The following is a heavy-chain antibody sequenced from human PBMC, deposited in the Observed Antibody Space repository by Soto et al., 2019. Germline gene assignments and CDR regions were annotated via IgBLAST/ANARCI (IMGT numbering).Heavy chain of an antibody. J-gene: IGHJ4*02. Sequence: SVKVSCKASGGTFSSYTISWVRQAPGQGLEWMGRIIPILGIANYAQKFQGRVTITADESTSTAYMELSSLRSEDTAVYYCARDRISRSLDYWGQGTLVTVSS. CDR1: GGTFSSYT. V-gene: IGHV1-69*04. CDR2: IIPILGIA. CDR3: ARDRISRSLDY.